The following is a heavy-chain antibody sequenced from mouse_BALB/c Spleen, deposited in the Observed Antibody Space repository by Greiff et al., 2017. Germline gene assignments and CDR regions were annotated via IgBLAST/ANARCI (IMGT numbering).Heavy chain of an antibody. Sequence: EVQLVESGGDLVKPGGSLKLSCAASGFTFSSYGMSWVRQTPDKRLEWVATISSGGSYTYYPDSVKGRFTISRDNAKNTLYLQMSSLKSEDTAMYCCARGSKPPAWFAYWGQGTLGTVSA. CDR2: ISSGGSYT. CDR3: ARGSKPPAWFAY. V-gene: IGHV5-6*01. J-gene: IGHJ3*01. CDR1: GFTFSSYG.